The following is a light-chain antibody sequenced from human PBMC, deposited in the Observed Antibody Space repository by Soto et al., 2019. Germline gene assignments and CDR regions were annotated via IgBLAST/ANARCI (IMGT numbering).Light chain of an antibody. Sequence: EIVMTQSPATLSVSPGERATLSCRASQSVSSNLAWYQQKPGQAPRLLIYDASTRANGIPARFSGSGSGTECTLTISSLQSEDIAVYYCQQYIDWPRTFGQGAKVEIK. CDR2: DAS. CDR1: QSVSSN. CDR3: QQYIDWPRT. J-gene: IGKJ1*01. V-gene: IGKV3-15*01.